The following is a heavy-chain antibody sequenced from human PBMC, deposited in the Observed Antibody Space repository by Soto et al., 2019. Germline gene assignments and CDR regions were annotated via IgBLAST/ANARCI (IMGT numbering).Heavy chain of an antibody. CDR2: VWYDGSKT. CDR3: ARSSPTQYDFWSGWYYFDY. Sequence: PGGSLRLSCAASGFTFNSYGMHWVRQAPGKGLEWVSVVWYDGSKTDYADSVKGRFTISRDNSEKTVYLQMNSLRAEDTALYYCARSSPTQYDFWSGWYYFDYWGQGTLVTVSS. CDR1: GFTFNSYG. D-gene: IGHD3-3*01. J-gene: IGHJ4*02. V-gene: IGHV3-33*01.